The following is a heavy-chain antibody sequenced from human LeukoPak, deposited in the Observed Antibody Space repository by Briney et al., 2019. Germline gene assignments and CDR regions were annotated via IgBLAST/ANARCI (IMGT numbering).Heavy chain of an antibody. D-gene: IGHD1-26*01. J-gene: IGHJ3*02. CDR3: AKDILGVVGAIQSGPNAFDI. CDR1: GFTFDDYA. Sequence: SGGSLRLSCAASGFTFDDYAMHWVRQAPGKGLEWVSGISWNSGSIGYADSVKGRFTISRDNAKNSLYLQMNSLRAEDTALYYCAKDILGVVGAIQSGPNAFDIWGQGTMVTVSS. V-gene: IGHV3-9*01. CDR2: ISWNSGSI.